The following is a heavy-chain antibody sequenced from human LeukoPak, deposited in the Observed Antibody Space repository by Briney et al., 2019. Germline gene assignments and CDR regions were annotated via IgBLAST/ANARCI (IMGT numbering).Heavy chain of an antibody. V-gene: IGHV4-4*07. CDR2: IYTSGST. Sequence: SETLSLTCTVSGGSISSYYWSWIRQPAGKGLEWIGRIYTSGSTNYNPSLKSRVTISVDTSKNQFSLKLSSVTAADTAVYYCARGRIVVVPAAKKRYYMDVWGKGTTVTVSS. CDR1: GGSISSYY. J-gene: IGHJ6*03. CDR3: ARGRIVVVPAAKKRYYMDV. D-gene: IGHD2-2*01.